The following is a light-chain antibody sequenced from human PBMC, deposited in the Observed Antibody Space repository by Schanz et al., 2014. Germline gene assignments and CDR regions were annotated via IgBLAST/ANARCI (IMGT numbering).Light chain of an antibody. V-gene: IGLV2-14*03. CDR1: SSDVGAYNY. J-gene: IGLJ3*02. CDR2: DVT. CDR3: SSYTITTTWV. Sequence: QSALTQPASVSGAPGQSITISCTGTSSDVGAYNYVSWYQQHPGKAPKLMIYDVTYRPSGVSNRFSGSKSGNTASLTISGLQAEDEADYYCSSYTITTTWVFGGGTKLTVL.